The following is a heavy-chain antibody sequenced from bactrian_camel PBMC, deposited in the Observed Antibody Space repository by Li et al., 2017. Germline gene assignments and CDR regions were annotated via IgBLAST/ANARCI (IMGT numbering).Heavy chain of an antibody. J-gene: IGHJ6*01. CDR1: GVSDSNNC. V-gene: IGHV3S53*01. CDR3: AAVVCALWVRVADFGY. D-gene: IGHD5*01. Sequence: HVQLVESGGGSVQTGGSLTLSCVASGVSDSNNCMAWFRQAPGKEREGIGSIDSDGITTYADSLKARFTISRDNAKSTLYLQMNSLKPQDTARYACAAVVCALWVRVADFGYWGPGTQVTVS. CDR2: IDSDGIT.